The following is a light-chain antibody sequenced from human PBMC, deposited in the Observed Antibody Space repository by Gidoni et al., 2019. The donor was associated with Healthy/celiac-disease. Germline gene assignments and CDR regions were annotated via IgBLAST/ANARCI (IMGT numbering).Light chain of an antibody. Sequence: DIQLTHSPSFLSASVGDRVTITCRVSQGISSYLTWYQQKPGKAPKLLIYAASTLQSGVPSRFSGSGSGTEFTLTISSLQPEDFATYYCQQRNSYPPTFGGGTKVEIK. CDR2: AAS. CDR3: QQRNSYPPT. J-gene: IGKJ4*02. CDR1: QGISSY. V-gene: IGKV1-9*01.